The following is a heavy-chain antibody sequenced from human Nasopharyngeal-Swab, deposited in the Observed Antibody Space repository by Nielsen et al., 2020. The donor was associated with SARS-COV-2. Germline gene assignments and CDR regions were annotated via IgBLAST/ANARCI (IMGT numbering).Heavy chain of an antibody. Sequence: SETLSLTCTVSGGSISSYYWSWIRQPPGKGLEWIGYIYYSGSTNYNPSLKSRVTISVDTSKNQFSLKLSSVTAADTAVYYCARGVVVALDYWGQGTLVTVSS. V-gene: IGHV4-59*01. J-gene: IGHJ4*02. CDR3: ARGVVVALDY. CDR1: GGSISSYY. D-gene: IGHD3-22*01. CDR2: IYYSGST.